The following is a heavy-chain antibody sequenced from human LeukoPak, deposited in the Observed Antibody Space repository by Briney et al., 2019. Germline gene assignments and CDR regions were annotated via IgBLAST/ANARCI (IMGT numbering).Heavy chain of an antibody. J-gene: IGHJ4*02. CDR3: ANKIVGATGYFDY. CDR2: INQDASEK. D-gene: IGHD1-26*01. V-gene: IGHV3-7*03. Sequence: GGSLRLSCAASGLTFSGYWVTWVRQAPGKGLEWVANINQDASEKYYVESVKGRFAISRDNAKNSLYLQMNSLRAEGTAVYYCANKIVGATGYFDYWGQGTLVTVSS. CDR1: GLTFSGYW.